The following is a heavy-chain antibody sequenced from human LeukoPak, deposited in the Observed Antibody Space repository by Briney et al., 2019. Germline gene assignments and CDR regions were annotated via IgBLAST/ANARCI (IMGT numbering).Heavy chain of an antibody. CDR2: IYSSGGT. Sequence: PSETLSLTCTVSGGSISSYYWSWIRQPPGKGLEWIGRIYSSGGTNYNPSLKSRVTMSVDTSKNQFSLKLSSVTAADTAVYYCARGKGSSWSVFFDYWGQGTLVTVSS. CDR3: ARGKGSSWSVFFDY. CDR1: GGSISSYY. J-gene: IGHJ4*02. D-gene: IGHD6-13*01. V-gene: IGHV4-4*07.